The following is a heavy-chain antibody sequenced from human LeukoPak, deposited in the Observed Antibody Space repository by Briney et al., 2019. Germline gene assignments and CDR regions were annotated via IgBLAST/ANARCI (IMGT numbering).Heavy chain of an antibody. CDR2: MSYDSSTE. CDR3: VRGPYCSGGSCNGHFDY. V-gene: IGHV3-30*03. Sequence: GRSLRLSCDGSGFTASGYGFSSFAMYWVRQAPGKGLEWVAVMSYDSSTEYYADSVKGRFTISRDNSKNTLYLQMNSLRAEDTAVYYCVRGPYCSGGSCNGHFDYWGQGTLVTASS. D-gene: IGHD2-15*01. J-gene: IGHJ4*02. CDR1: GFTASGYGFSSFA.